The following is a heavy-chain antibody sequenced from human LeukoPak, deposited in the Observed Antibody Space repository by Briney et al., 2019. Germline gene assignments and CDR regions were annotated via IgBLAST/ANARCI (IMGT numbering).Heavy chain of an antibody. CDR1: GYTFTSSA. Sequence: SVNVSCTASGYTFTSSAMQWVRQAPGQRLEWMGWIGVGSGNTNYAQTFQERVTITRDMSTSTAYIPMSSLRSAATAWPYCSADSSIWGEGTLVTASS. V-gene: IGHV1-58*02. CDR3: SADSSI. D-gene: IGHD6-13*01. J-gene: IGHJ4*02. CDR2: IGVGSGNT.